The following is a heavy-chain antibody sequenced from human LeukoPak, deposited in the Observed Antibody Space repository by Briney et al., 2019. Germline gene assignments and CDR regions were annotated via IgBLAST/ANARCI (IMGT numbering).Heavy chain of an antibody. CDR3: ARLGGLYSNAFDM. D-gene: IGHD2-15*01. Sequence: PSETLSLTCAVYGGSFSGYYWSWIRQSPGKGVECIGYIFYTGNTYYSPSLRSRVSISVDTSKNQVSLQLRSLTSADTAVYYCARLGGLYSNAFDMWGQGTMVSVSS. CDR2: IFYTGNT. CDR1: GGSFSGYY. V-gene: IGHV4-59*01. J-gene: IGHJ3*02.